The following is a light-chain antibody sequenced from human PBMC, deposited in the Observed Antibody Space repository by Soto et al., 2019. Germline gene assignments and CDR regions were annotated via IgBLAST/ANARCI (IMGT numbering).Light chain of an antibody. CDR2: EVS. J-gene: IGLJ2*01. CDR3: SSYTSSNSRVV. V-gene: IGLV2-14*01. CDR1: SSDVGGYKY. Sequence: QSALTQPASVSGSPGQSITISCTGTSSDVGGYKYVSWYQQHPGKAPKVIIYEVSNRPSGVSNRFSGSKSGNTASLTISGLQAEDEADYYCSSYTSSNSRVVFGGGTKVTVL.